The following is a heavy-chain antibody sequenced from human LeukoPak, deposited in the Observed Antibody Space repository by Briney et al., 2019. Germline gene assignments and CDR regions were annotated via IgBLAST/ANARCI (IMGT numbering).Heavy chain of an antibody. CDR1: GFTFSNYG. CDR3: TTALRWEAEGSDY. J-gene: IGHJ4*02. D-gene: IGHD1-26*01. CDR2: ISYDGSNK. Sequence: GRSLRLSCAASGFTFSNYGMHWVRQSPGRGLEWVAVISYDGSNKSYADSVKGRFTMSRDNSKNTLYLQMNSLKTEDTAVYYCTTALRWEAEGSDYWGQGTLVTVSS. V-gene: IGHV3-30*03.